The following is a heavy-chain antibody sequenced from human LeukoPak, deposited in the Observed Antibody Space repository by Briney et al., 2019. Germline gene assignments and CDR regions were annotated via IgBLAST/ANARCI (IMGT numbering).Heavy chain of an antibody. CDR3: AREGGIVGATLKAFDY. J-gene: IGHJ4*02. D-gene: IGHD1-26*01. CDR2: INPSGGST. V-gene: IGHV1-46*01. Sequence: ASVKVSCKASGYTFTSYYMHWVRQAPGQGLEWMGIINPSGGSTSYAQKFQGRVTMTRDTSTSTVYMELSSLRSEDTAVYYCAREGGIVGATLKAFDYWSQGTLVTVSS. CDR1: GYTFTSYY.